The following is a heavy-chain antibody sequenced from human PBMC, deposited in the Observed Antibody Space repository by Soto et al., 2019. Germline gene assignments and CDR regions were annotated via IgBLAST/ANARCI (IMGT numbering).Heavy chain of an antibody. CDR2: ISSSGTTT. D-gene: IGHD5-18*01. J-gene: IGHJ3*01. Sequence: QVQLVESGGGLVKPRGSLRLSCAASGFSLSDYYVSWIRQAPGEGLEWVSYISSSGTTTHYADSVKGRFTISKDNAKKYLYLEMSGLRVDDTALYFCSKGMKWMQLWSVGAYDAWGPGTMVTVSS. CDR1: GFSLSDYY. V-gene: IGHV3-11*01. CDR3: SKGMKWMQLWSVGAYDA.